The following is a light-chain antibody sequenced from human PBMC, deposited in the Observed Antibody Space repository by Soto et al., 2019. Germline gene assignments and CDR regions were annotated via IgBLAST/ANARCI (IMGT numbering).Light chain of an antibody. V-gene: IGLV2-14*03. CDR3: NSYTSSRTYV. Sequence: QSVLTQPASVSGSPGQSITISCTGTSSDVGGFNYVSWYQQHPGKVPKLMIYDVSNRPSGVSNRFSGSKSGNTASLTISGLQAEDEADYYCNSYTSSRTYVFGSGTKVTVL. CDR1: SSDVGGFNY. CDR2: DVS. J-gene: IGLJ1*01.